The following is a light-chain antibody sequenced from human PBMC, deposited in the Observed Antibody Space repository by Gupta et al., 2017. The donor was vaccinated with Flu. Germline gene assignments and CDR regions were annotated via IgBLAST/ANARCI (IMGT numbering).Light chain of an antibody. CDR3: QAWDSSTAV. CDR1: KLGDKY. J-gene: IGLJ2*01. V-gene: IGLV3-1*01. Sequence: CSGDKLGDKYASWYQQKAGQSPVLVIYQDIKRPSGIPERFSGTNSGNTATLTISGTQATDEADYYCQAWDSSTAVFGGGTKLTVL. CDR2: QDI.